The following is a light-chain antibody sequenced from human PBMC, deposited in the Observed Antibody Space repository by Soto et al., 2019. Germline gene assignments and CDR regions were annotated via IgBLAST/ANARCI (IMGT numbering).Light chain of an antibody. J-gene: IGKJ1*01. CDR2: KAS. Sequence: DIQMTQSPSTLSGSVGDRVTITCRASQTISSWLAWYQQKPGKAPKLLIYKASTLKSGVPSRFSGSGSGTEFTLTISSLRPEDFATYYCLQHNSYPVTFGQGTKVDIK. CDR3: LQHNSYPVT. V-gene: IGKV1-5*03. CDR1: QTISSW.